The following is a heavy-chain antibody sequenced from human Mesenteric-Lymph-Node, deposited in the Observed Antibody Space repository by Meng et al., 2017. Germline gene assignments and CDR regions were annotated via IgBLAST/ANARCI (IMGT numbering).Heavy chain of an antibody. V-gene: IGHV4-31*03. J-gene: IGHJ4*01. CDR3: ARVDSSGYFLDY. D-gene: IGHD3-22*01. CDR1: GGSISSGGHS. Sequence: QVQLQESGPGLVKPSQTLSLTCTVSGGSISSGGHSWSWIRQHPGKGLEWIAYIYYSGSTYYNPSLKSRVILSVDTSKNQFSLKLSSVTGADTAVYYCARVDSSGYFLDYWGQGTLVTVSS. CDR2: IYYSGST.